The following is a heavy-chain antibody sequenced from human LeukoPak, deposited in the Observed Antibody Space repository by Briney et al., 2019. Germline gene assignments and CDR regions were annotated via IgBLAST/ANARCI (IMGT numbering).Heavy chain of an antibody. Sequence: PSETLSLTCAVYGRSFSGYYWSWIRQPPGKGLEWIGEINHSGSTNYNPSLKSRVTISVDTSKKQFSLKLSSVTAADTGVYYCAGEVAGRYFHLGSDGTLLSVSS. CDR2: INHSGST. CDR1: GRSFSGYY. V-gene: IGHV4-34*01. J-gene: IGHJ2*01. CDR3: AGEVAGRYFHL.